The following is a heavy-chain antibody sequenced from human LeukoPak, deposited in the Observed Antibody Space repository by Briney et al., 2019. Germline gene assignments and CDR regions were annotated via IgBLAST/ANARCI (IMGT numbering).Heavy chain of an antibody. Sequence: ASVKVSCKASGYIFINYGITWVRQAPGQGLEWMGWISVYNGNTDYAQKLQGRVTISVDTSKSQFSLKLSSVTAADTAVYYCARGSYDFWSGYDYWGQGTLVTVSS. V-gene: IGHV1-18*01. CDR2: ISVYNGNT. J-gene: IGHJ4*02. D-gene: IGHD3-3*01. CDR1: GYIFINYG. CDR3: ARGSYDFWSGYDY.